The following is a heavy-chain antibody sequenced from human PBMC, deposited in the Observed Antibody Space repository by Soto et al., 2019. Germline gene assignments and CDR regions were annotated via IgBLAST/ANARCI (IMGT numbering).Heavy chain of an antibody. D-gene: IGHD2-15*01. CDR3: ARDQGGPFDY. J-gene: IGHJ4*02. V-gene: IGHV4-59*01. CDR1: GVSFSTYY. CDR2: IYYSGSS. Sequence: QVQLQESGPGLVKPSETLSLTCTVSGVSFSTYYWSWIRQAPGKGLEWIGYIYYSGSSNYNPSLKSRVTMSVETSKNQLSLKLSSVTAADTAVYYCARDQGGPFDYWGQGTLVTVSS.